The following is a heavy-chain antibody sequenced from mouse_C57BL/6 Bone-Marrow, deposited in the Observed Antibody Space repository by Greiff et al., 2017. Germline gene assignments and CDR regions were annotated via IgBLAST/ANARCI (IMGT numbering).Heavy chain of an antibody. CDR3: ARKRDYYGSSYYYAMDY. J-gene: IGHJ4*01. CDR2: INPSNGGT. D-gene: IGHD1-1*01. Sequence: QVHVKQSGTELVKPGASVKLSCKASGYTFTSYWMHWVKQRPGQGLEWIGNINPSNGGTNYNEKFKSKATLTVDKSSSTAYMQLSSLTSEDSAVYYCARKRDYYGSSYYYAMDYWGQGTSVTVSS. V-gene: IGHV1-53*01. CDR1: GYTFTSYW.